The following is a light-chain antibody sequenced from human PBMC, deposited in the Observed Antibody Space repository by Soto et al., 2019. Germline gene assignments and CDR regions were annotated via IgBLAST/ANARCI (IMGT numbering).Light chain of an antibody. Sequence: DIQMTQSPSSLSASIGDRVTITCRASQTISSYLNWYQQKEGKAPKVLIYTASSLQSGVPSRFSGSGSGTDFTLTISSLQPEDFAIYYCQQSYSTPETFGQGTKVEIK. V-gene: IGKV1-39*01. J-gene: IGKJ1*01. CDR1: QTISSY. CDR3: QQSYSTPET. CDR2: TAS.